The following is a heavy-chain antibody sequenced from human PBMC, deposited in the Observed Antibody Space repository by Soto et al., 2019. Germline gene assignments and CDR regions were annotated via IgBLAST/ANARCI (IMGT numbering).Heavy chain of an antibody. CDR3: AGRAGDGYNRPLDY. CDR2: INHSGST. J-gene: IGHJ4*02. Sequence: QVQLQQWGAGLLKPSETLSLTCAVYGGSFSGYYWSWIRQPPGKGLEWIGEINHSGSTNYNPSLKSRVTISVDTSKNQFSLKLSSVTSADTAVYYCAGRAGDGYNRPLDYWGQGTLVTVSS. D-gene: IGHD5-12*01. CDR1: GGSFSGYY. V-gene: IGHV4-34*01.